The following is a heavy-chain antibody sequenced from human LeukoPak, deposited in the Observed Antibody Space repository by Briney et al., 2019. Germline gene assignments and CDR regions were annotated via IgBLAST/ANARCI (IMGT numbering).Heavy chain of an antibody. V-gene: IGHV3-66*01. Sequence: GGSLRLSCAASGLTFSTHAMIWVWVRQAPGKGLEWVSVIYSGGSTYYADSVKGRFTISRDNSKNMVYLQMKSLRVEDTAVYYCARVKVGITYWFDPWGQGALVTVSS. D-gene: IGHD1-26*01. CDR1: GLTFSTHA. CDR3: ARVKVGITYWFDP. CDR2: IYSGGST. J-gene: IGHJ5*02.